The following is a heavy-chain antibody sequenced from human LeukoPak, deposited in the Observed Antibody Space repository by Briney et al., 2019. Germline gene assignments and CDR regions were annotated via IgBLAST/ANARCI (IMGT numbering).Heavy chain of an antibody. Sequence: SETLSLTCAVYGGSFSGYYWSWIRQPPGKGLEWIGEINHSGSTNYNPSLKSRVTISVDTSKNQFSLKLSSVTAADTAVYYCARGIPNAGAIDYWGQGTLVTVSS. J-gene: IGHJ4*02. CDR2: INHSGST. D-gene: IGHD1-26*01. V-gene: IGHV4-34*01. CDR3: ARGIPNAGAIDY. CDR1: GGSFSGYY.